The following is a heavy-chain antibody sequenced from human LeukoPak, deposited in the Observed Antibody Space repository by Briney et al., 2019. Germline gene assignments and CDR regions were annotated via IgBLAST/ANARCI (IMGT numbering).Heavy chain of an antibody. J-gene: IGHJ4*02. CDR2: IDPNTGGT. V-gene: IGHV1-2*02. CDR1: GYTFTGHY. CDR3: AGLQQLINDY. Sequence: ASVKVSCKASGYTFTGHYLHWVRQAPGQGLEWMGWIDPNTGGTNYVQKFQGRVTMTRDTSITTVYMELSRLRSDDTAVYYCAGLQQLINDYWGQGTLVTVSS. D-gene: IGHD6-13*01.